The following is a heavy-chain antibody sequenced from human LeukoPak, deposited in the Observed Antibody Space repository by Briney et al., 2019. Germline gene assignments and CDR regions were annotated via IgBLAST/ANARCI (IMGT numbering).Heavy chain of an antibody. Sequence: PGGSLRLSCAASGFTFRLFAMSWVRQTPGKGLEWVSSIKADGYSTSHAESVRGRFTIYRDNAKNLLFLQMNSLRVDDTAVYYCAKDWDSGGWYVFDSWGQGTPVAVSS. CDR3: AKDWDSGGWYVFDS. CDR1: GFTFRLFA. V-gene: IGHV3-23*03. CDR2: IKADGYST. D-gene: IGHD6-19*01. J-gene: IGHJ4*02.